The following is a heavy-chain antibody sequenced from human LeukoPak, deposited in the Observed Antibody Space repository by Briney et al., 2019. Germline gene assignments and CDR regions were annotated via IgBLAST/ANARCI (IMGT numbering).Heavy chain of an antibody. D-gene: IGHD3-22*01. CDR2: ISGSGGST. J-gene: IGHJ4*02. CDR3: AKANYYDSSGYYCALDY. CDR1: GFTFSSYA. V-gene: IGHV3-23*01. Sequence: GGSLRLSCAASGFTFSSYAMSWVRQAPGKGLEWVSAISGSGGSTYYADSVKGRFTISRDNSKNTLYLQVNSLRAEDTAVYYCAKANYYDSSGYYCALDYWGQGTLVTVSS.